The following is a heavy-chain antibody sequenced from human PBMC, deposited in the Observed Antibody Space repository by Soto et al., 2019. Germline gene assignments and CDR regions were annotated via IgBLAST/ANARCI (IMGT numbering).Heavy chain of an antibody. V-gene: IGHV4-34*01. Sequence: PSETLSLTCAVYGGSFSGYYWSWISQPPGKGLEWIGEINHSGSTNYNPSLKSRVTISVDTSKNQFSLKLSSVTAADTAVYYCARGYYDSSGYSTGAQHWGQGTLVTVS. CDR2: INHSGST. CDR1: GGSFSGYY. CDR3: ARGYYDSSGYSTGAQH. D-gene: IGHD3-22*01. J-gene: IGHJ1*01.